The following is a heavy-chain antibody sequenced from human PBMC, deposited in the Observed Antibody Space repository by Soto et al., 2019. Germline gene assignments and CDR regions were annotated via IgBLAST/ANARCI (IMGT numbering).Heavy chain of an antibody. CDR2: INPNSGDT. V-gene: IGHV1-2*04. CDR1: GYTFTAYY. D-gene: IGHD5-18*01. J-gene: IGHJ4*02. Sequence: QVQLVQSGAEVKKLGASVKVSCKASGYTFTAYYIHWVRQAPGQGLEWVGWINPNSGDTNYAQRFQGWVTMTGDTSVSTAYMDLTWLRSDDTAVYYCARGGYTYGYGLDYWGQGTLVTVSS. CDR3: ARGGYTYGYGLDY.